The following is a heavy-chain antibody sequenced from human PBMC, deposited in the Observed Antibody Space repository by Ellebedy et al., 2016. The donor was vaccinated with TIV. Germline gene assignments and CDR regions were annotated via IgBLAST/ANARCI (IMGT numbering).Heavy chain of an antibody. CDR3: ARKTDTGTSGDY. CDR2: INPDGNSA. D-gene: IGHD1-1*01. V-gene: IGHV3-74*01. J-gene: IGHJ4*02. CDR1: GFTISSYY. Sequence: PGGSLRLSCAASGFTISSYYMHWVRQAPGKGLVWVSRINPDGNSANYADSVKGRFTISRDDAKNTLYLQMNSLRAEDTAMYYCARKTDTGTSGDYWGQGTPVTVSS.